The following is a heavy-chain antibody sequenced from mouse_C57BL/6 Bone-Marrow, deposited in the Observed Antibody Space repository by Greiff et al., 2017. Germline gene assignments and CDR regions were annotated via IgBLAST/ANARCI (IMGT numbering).Heavy chain of an antibody. Sequence: QVQLQQPGAELVKPGASVKVSCKASGYTFTSYWMHWVKQRPDQGLEWIGRIHPSDSDTNYNQKFKGKATLTVDKSSSTAYMQLSSLTSEDSAVYYCAIYGIYYDYDGDYYAMDYWGQGTSVTVSS. J-gene: IGHJ4*01. V-gene: IGHV1-74*01. D-gene: IGHD2-4*01. CDR3: AIYGIYYDYDGDYYAMDY. CDR1: GYTFTSYW. CDR2: IHPSDSDT.